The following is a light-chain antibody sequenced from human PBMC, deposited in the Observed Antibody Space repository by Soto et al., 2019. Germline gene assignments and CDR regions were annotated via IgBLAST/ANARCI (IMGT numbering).Light chain of an antibody. V-gene: IGKV1-39*01. J-gene: IGKJ2*01. Sequence: DVQMTQSPSSLPASVGDRVTITCRASQSISSNLHWYQQKPGKAPKLLIYAAYSLQSGVPSRFSGSGSGTDFTLTISSLQPEDFATYYCQQSYTTPVYTFGQGTKLEIK. CDR2: AAY. CDR3: QQSYTTPVYT. CDR1: QSISSN.